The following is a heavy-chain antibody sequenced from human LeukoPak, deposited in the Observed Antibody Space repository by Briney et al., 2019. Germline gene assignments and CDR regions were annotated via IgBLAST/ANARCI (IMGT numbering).Heavy chain of an antibody. Sequence: GESLKISCKGSGYSLTSYWIGWVRQMPGKGLEWMTIIYPGNSDTKYSPSFQGQVTISADKSISTTYLQWSRLKTSDTAMYYCARPVQLGYSYGFDFWGQGTLVTVSS. D-gene: IGHD5-18*01. CDR3: ARPVQLGYSYGFDF. CDR2: IYPGNSDT. CDR1: GYSLTSYW. J-gene: IGHJ4*02. V-gene: IGHV5-51*01.